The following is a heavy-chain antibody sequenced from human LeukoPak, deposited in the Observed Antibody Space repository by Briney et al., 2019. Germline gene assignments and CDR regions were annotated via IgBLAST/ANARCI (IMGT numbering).Heavy chain of an antibody. Sequence: SETLSLTCAVYGGSFSGYYWSWLRQPPGKGLEWIREINHSGSTSYNPSLKSRVTISVDTSKNQFSLKLSSVTAADTAVYYCARGRGSGWYVGYWGQGTLVTVSS. V-gene: IGHV4-34*01. D-gene: IGHD6-19*01. CDR1: GGSFSGYY. CDR2: INHSGST. CDR3: ARGRGSGWYVGY. J-gene: IGHJ4*02.